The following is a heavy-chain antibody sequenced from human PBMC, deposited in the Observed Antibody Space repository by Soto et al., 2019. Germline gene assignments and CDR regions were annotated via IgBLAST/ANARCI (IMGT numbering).Heavy chain of an antibody. CDR2: INPNSGGT. CDR3: ARDSKEASIVGATTFNDY. Sequence: GASVKVSCKASGYTFTGYYMHWVRQAPGQGLEWMGWINPNSGGTNYAQKFQGRVTMTRDTSISTAYMELSRLRSDDTAVYYCARDSKEASIVGATTFNDYWGQGTLVTVSS. CDR1: GYTFTGYY. J-gene: IGHJ4*02. V-gene: IGHV1-2*02. D-gene: IGHD1-26*01.